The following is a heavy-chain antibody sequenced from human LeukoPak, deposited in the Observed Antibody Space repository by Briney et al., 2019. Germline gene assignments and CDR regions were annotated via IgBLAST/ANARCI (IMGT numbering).Heavy chain of an antibody. CDR2: ISYDGSNK. Sequence: PGGSLRLSCAASGFTFSSYAMHWVRQAPGKGLEWVAVISYDGSNKYYADSVKGRFTISRDNSKNTLYLQMNSLRAEDTAVYYCARSGSCQRGRASLRGMDVWGQGTTVTVSS. V-gene: IGHV3-30-3*01. CDR1: GFTFSSYA. D-gene: IGHD1-26*01. CDR3: ARSGSCQRGRASLRGMDV. J-gene: IGHJ6*02.